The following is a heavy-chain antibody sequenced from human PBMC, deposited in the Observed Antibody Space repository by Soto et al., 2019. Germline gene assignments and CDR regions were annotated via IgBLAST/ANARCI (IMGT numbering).Heavy chain of an antibody. CDR3: TRKRFGMDV. CDR1: GFTFSNSW. CDR2: IKEDGSEK. Sequence: GGSLRLSCAASGFTFSNSWMSWVRQAPGKGLEWVANIKEDGSEKGYVDPVKGRFTITRDNAKNSLYLQMNNLRAEDTAVYFCTRKRFGMDVWGQGTTVTVSS. J-gene: IGHJ6*02. V-gene: IGHV3-7*03.